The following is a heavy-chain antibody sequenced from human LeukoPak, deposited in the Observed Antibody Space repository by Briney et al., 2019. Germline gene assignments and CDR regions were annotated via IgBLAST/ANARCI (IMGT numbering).Heavy chain of an antibody. CDR1: GGSVSSDY. CDR2: IYHTGNN. V-gene: IGHV4-59*08. Sequence: SETLSLTCTVSGGSVSSDYWSWIRQPPGKGLEWIGYIYHTGNNDYNPSLKSGATISLDTSKNQFSLKLTSVTAADTAVYFCARNPFSSPFDYWGQGTLVTVSS. J-gene: IGHJ4*02. CDR3: ARNPFSSPFDY.